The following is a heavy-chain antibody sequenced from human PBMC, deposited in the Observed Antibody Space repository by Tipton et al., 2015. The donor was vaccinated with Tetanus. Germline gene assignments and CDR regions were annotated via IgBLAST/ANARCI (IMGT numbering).Heavy chain of an antibody. CDR3: ARDAQYTAMVTDY. J-gene: IGHJ4*02. Sequence: SLRLSCAASGFTFSDYYMSWIRQAPGKGLEWVSYISSSGSTIYYADSVKGRFTISRDNAKNSLYLQMNSLRAKDTAVYYCARDAQYTAMVTDYWGQGTLVTVSS. V-gene: IGHV3-11*01. CDR1: GFTFSDYY. CDR2: ISSSGSTI. D-gene: IGHD5-18*01.